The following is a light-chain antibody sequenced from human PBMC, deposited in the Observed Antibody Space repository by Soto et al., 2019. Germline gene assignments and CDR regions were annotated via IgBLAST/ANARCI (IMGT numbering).Light chain of an antibody. CDR1: QGISSY. V-gene: IGKV1-9*01. CDR2: AAS. J-gene: IGKJ5*01. Sequence: DIQLTQSPSFLSASVGDRVTITCRASQGISSYLAWYQQKPGKAPKLLIYAASTLQSGVPSRFSGSGSGTEFTLTISSLQPEDFATYYCQQLNSYSTFGQGTRLESK. CDR3: QQLNSYST.